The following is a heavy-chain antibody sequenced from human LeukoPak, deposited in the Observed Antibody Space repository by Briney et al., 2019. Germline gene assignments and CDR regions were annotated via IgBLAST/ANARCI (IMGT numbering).Heavy chain of an antibody. CDR2: FDPEDGET. V-gene: IGHV1-24*01. Sequence: GASVKVSCKVSGYTLTELSMHWVRQAPGKGLEWMGGFDPEDGETIYAQKFQGRVTMTEDTSTDTAYMELSSLRSEDTAVYYCASGGRDGYKNILDYYYYMDVWGKGTTVTISS. D-gene: IGHD5-24*01. CDR1: GYTLTELS. CDR3: ASGGRDGYKNILDYYYYMDV. J-gene: IGHJ6*03.